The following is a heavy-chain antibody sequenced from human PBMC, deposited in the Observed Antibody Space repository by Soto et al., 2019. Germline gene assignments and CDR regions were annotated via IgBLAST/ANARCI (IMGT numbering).Heavy chain of an antibody. Sequence: KTSETLSLTCNVSGVSVARVGYYWSWIRQVPGKGLEWIGYVYNSGSTYFNPSLNSRVAMSVDTSKNQVSLDLTSVTAADTAVYYCATSPPDNFGVANQYYFTYWGQGTLVTVSS. CDR3: ATSPPDNFGVANQYYFTY. CDR2: VYNSGST. CDR1: GVSVARVGYY. D-gene: IGHD3-3*01. J-gene: IGHJ4*02. V-gene: IGHV4-31*03.